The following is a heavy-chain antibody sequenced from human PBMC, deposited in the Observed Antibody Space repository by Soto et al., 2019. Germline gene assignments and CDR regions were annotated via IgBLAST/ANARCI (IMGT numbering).Heavy chain of an antibody. CDR3: ARENYYALDY. CDR1: SGSISRYN. Sequence: NPSETLSLTCTVSSGSISRYNWNWVRQPPGKGLEWIGFINYSGSTHYNPSLKSRVTISLDTSKNQFSLKLNSVTAADTAVYYCARENYYALDYWGPGTLVTVSS. V-gene: IGHV4-59*01. D-gene: IGHD3-10*01. J-gene: IGHJ4*02. CDR2: INYSGST.